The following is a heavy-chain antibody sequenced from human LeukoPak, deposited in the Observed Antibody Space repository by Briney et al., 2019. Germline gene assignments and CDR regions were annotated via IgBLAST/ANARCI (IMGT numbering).Heavy chain of an antibody. CDR1: GFTLSNHW. D-gene: IGHD3-22*01. CDR2: VSTDGSST. Sequence: GGSLRLSCEASGFTLSNHWMHWVRQVPGKGLVGVSHVSTDGSSTTYADSVKGRFTISRDNAKNTLYLQMNSLRVEDTAVYYCVRDSSALYWGQGTLATVSS. V-gene: IGHV3-74*03. J-gene: IGHJ4*02. CDR3: VRDSSALY.